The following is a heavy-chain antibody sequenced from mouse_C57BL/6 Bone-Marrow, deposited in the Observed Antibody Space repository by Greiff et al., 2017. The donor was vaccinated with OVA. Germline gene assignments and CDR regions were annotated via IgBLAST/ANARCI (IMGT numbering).Heavy chain of an antibody. CDR1: GYTFTSYW. V-gene: IGHV1-64*01. CDR2: IHPNSGST. Sequence: QVHVKQPGAELVKPGASVKLSCKASGYTFTSYWMHWVKQRPGQGLEWIGMIHPNSGSTNYNEKFKSKATLTVDKSSSTAYMQLSSLTSEDSAVYYCARLTPYAMDYWGQGTSVTVSS. J-gene: IGHJ4*01. CDR3: ARLTPYAMDY.